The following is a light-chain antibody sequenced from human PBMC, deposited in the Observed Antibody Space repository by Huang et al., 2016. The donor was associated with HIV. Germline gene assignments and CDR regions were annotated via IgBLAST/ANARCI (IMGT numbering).Light chain of an antibody. V-gene: IGKV2-28*01. CDR2: LGS. Sequence: DIVMVQSPLSLPVTPGEPASISCRSSQSLLHSNGYNYLDWYVQKPGQSPQLLIYLGSTRASGVPDRVSGSGSGTDFTLTISRVEAEDVGIYYCMQGLQTWTFGQGTKVEIK. CDR1: QSLLHSNGYNY. J-gene: IGKJ1*01. CDR3: MQGLQTWT.